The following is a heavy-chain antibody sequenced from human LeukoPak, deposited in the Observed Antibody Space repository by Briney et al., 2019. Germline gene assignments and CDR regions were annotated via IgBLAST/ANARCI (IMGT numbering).Heavy chain of an antibody. CDR3: ARWNTMIVSEQH. Sequence: GGSLRLSCAASGFTLRSYTMNWVRQAPGKGLVWVSRINSDGSSTSYADSVKGRFTISRDNAKNTLYLQMNSLRAEDTAVYYCARWNTMIVSEQHWGQGTLVTVSS. J-gene: IGHJ1*01. D-gene: IGHD3-22*01. V-gene: IGHV3-74*01. CDR2: INSDGSST. CDR1: GFTLRSYT.